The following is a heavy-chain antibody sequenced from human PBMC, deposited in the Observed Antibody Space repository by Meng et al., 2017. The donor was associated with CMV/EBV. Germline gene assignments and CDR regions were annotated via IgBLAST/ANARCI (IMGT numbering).Heavy chain of an antibody. D-gene: IGHD6-13*01. V-gene: IGHV4-39*07. CDR3: ARVLSLVAAAGPYCFDY. J-gene: IGHJ4*02. Sequence: GSLRLSCTVPGGSISSSSYYWGWARQPPRKGLEWNGSIYYSGSTYYNPSLKSRVTISVDTSKNQFSLKLSSVTAADTAVYYCARVLSLVAAAGPYCFDYWGQGTLVTVSS. CDR2: IYYSGST. CDR1: GGSISSSSYY.